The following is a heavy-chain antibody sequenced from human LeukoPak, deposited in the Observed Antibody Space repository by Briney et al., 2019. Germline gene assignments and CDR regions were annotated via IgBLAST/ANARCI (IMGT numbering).Heavy chain of an antibody. Sequence: PGGSLRLSCAASGFTFSNYWMHWVRQGPGKGLVWVSRIQIDGSSTDYADSVKGRFTISRDNAKNTLYLQMNSLRAEDTAVYYCARGYYYDSSVDNLLWDFWGQGTLVTVSS. CDR3: ARGYYYDSSVDNLLWDF. D-gene: IGHD3-22*01. J-gene: IGHJ4*02. CDR2: IQIDGSST. CDR1: GFTFSNYW. V-gene: IGHV3-74*01.